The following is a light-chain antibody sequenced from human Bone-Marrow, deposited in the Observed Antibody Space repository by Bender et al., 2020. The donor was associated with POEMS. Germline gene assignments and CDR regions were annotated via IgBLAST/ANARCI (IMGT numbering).Light chain of an antibody. Sequence: QSALIQSPSVSGSPGLSVIITCPATGSDVGASDHVSWYRQHPGKAPKLMIYEVNKRPSGVPDRFSGSKSGSAASLTVSGLQAEDEADYYCSSYAGSNNFVFGTGTKVTVL. CDR2: EVN. J-gene: IGLJ1*01. V-gene: IGLV2-8*01. CDR1: GSDVGASDH. CDR3: SSYAGSNNFV.